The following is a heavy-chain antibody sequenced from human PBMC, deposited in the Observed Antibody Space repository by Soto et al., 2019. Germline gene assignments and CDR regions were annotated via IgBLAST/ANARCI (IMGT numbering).Heavy chain of an antibody. CDR1: GFTFSSYS. J-gene: IGHJ4*02. CDR2: ISSSSSYI. CDR3: ARIGGVGIAAAALSF. D-gene: IGHD6-13*01. Sequence: GGSLRLSCAASGFTFSSYSMNWVRQAPGKGLEWVSSISSSSSYIYYADSVKGRFTISRDNAKNSLYLQMNSLRAEDTAVYYCARIGGVGIAAAALSFWGQGTLVTVSS. V-gene: IGHV3-21*01.